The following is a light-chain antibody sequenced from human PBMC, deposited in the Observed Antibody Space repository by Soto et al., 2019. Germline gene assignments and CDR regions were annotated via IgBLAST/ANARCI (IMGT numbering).Light chain of an antibody. CDR2: GNS. V-gene: IGLV1-40*01. J-gene: IGLJ2*01. Sequence: QPVLTQPPSVSGAPGQRVTISCTGSSSNIGAGYDVHWYQQLPGTAPKLLIYGNSNRPSGVPDRFSGSKSGTSASLAITGLQAEDEANYYFYSYDSCLSGTVVFGVGTK. CDR3: YSYDSCLSGTVV. CDR1: SSNIGAGYD.